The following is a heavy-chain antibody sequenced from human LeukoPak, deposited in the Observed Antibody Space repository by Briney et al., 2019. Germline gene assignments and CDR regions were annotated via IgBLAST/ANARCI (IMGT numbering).Heavy chain of an antibody. CDR1: GFTFSTYI. Sequence: GGSLRLSCAASGFTFSTYIMTWVRQAPGKGLEWVSSISGTSSYIYYADSVKGRFTISRDNSKNTLYLQMNSLRAEDTALYYCAKDTVKVTTIRRVPHYMDVWGKGTTVTISS. D-gene: IGHD5-12*01. V-gene: IGHV3-21*01. CDR2: ISGTSSYI. CDR3: AKDTVKVTTIRRVPHYMDV. J-gene: IGHJ6*03.